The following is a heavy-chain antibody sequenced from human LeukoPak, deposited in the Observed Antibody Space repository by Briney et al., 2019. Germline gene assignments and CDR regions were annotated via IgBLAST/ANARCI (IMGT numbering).Heavy chain of an antibody. D-gene: IGHD3-22*01. CDR1: GGSISSYY. V-gene: IGHV4-59*08. CDR3: ARTSYSSGYLYYFDY. Sequence: SETLSLTCTVSGGSISSYYWSWIRQPPGKGLEWIGYIYYSGSTNYNPSLKSRVTISVDTSKSQFSLKLSSVTAADTAVYYCARTSYSSGYLYYFDYWGQGTLVTVSS. CDR2: IYYSGST. J-gene: IGHJ4*02.